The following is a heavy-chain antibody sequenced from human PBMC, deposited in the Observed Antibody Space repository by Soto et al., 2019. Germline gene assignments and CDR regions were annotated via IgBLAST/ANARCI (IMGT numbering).Heavy chain of an antibody. J-gene: IGHJ4*02. CDR1: GDSISTGVDY. V-gene: IGHV4-31*03. Sequence: QVQLQESGPGLVKPSQTLSLTCTVSGDSISTGVDYWNWIRQHPGKGLEWIGNVYHNGSTYYNPSLKSRVTISVDTSKNQFCLKLSSVTAADTAVYYCARGLRCFDFWGQGTLGTVSS. CDR3: ARGLRCFDF. CDR2: VYHNGST. D-gene: IGHD3-3*01.